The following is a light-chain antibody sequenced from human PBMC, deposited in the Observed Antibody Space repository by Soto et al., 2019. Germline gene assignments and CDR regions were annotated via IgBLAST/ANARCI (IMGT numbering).Light chain of an antibody. CDR1: TRDVGGYDY. CDR2: DVT. CDR3: CSYAGAYTFGA. J-gene: IGLJ2*01. Sequence: QSALTQPRSVSGSPGQSVTISCTGTTRDVGGYDYVSWYQQHPGKAPKLMIYDVTKRPSGVPDRFSGSKSGNTASLTISGLQAEDEADYYCCSYAGAYTFGAFGGGTKLTVL. V-gene: IGLV2-11*01.